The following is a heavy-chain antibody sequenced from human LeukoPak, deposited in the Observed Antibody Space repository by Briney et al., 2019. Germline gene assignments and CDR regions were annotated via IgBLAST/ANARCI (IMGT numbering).Heavy chain of an antibody. CDR1: GGSISSYY. D-gene: IGHD3-10*01. CDR3: ARDSWGVGYYYSFAFDI. J-gene: IGHJ3*02. Sequence: SETLSLTCTVSGGSISSYYWSWIRQPPGKGLEWIGYIYASGGTNYNPSLKSRVTISVDTSKNQFSLKLSSVTAADTAVYYCARDSWGVGYYYSFAFDIWGQGTMVTVSS. CDR2: IYASGGT. V-gene: IGHV4-59*01.